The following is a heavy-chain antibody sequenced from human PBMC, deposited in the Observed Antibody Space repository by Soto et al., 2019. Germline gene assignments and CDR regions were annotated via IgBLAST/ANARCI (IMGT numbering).Heavy chain of an antibody. CDR3: ARDNIVGGMDLFDY. V-gene: IGHV6-1*01. D-gene: IGHD1-26*01. CDR1: GDSVSNNRAT. Sequence: SQTLSLTCAISGDSVSNNRATWHWIRQSPSRGLEWLGRTYYRSNWYNDYARSVKNRISINPDTSKNQFSLQLNSVTPEDTAIYYCARDNIVGGMDLFDYWGQGTLVTAPQ. CDR2: TYYRSNWYN. J-gene: IGHJ4*02.